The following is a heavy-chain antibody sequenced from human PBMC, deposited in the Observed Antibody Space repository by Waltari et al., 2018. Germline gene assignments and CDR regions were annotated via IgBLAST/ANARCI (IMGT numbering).Heavy chain of an antibody. J-gene: IGHJ3*02. D-gene: IGHD4-17*01. CDR3: ARDAYGDYAAFDI. CDR1: GFTFSSYS. CDR2: NSSCSSYI. Sequence: EVQLVESGGGLVKPGGSLRLSCAASGFTFSSYSMNWVRQAPGKGLEWVSSNSSCSSYIYYADSVKGRFTISRDNAKNSRYLQMNSLRAEDTAVYYCARDAYGDYAAFDIWGQGTMVTVSS. V-gene: IGHV3-21*01.